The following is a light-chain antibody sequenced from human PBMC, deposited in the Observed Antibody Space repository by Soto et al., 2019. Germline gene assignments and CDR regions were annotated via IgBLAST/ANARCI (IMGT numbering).Light chain of an antibody. CDR2: DVS. V-gene: IGLV2-14*01. Sequence: QSVLTQPASVSGSPGQSITISCTGTSSDVGGYNYVAWYQQHPGKAPKLMIHDVSNRPSGVSNRFSGSKSGNTASLTISGLQAEDEADYYCSSYTSSNTLVFGGGTKLTVL. CDR1: SSDVGGYNY. J-gene: IGLJ2*01. CDR3: SSYTSSNTLV.